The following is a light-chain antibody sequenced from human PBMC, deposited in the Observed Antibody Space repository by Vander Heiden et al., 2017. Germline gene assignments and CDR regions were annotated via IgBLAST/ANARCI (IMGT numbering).Light chain of an antibody. CDR2: AAS. Sequence: IRMTHSPSSFSASTGDRVTITCRASQGISSYLAWYQQKPGKAPKILIYAASTLQSGVPSRFSGSGSGTDFTLTISCLQSEEFATYYCQQYYSYPYTFGQGTKLEIK. V-gene: IGKV1-8*01. CDR3: QQYYSYPYT. J-gene: IGKJ2*01. CDR1: QGISSY.